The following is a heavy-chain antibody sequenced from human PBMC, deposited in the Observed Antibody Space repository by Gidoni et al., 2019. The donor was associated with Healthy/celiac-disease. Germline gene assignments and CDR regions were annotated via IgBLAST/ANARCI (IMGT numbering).Heavy chain of an antibody. CDR1: GYTFTSYG. D-gene: IGHD3-3*01. J-gene: IGHJ3*02. V-gene: IGHV1-18*01. CDR2: ISAYNGNT. CDR3: ARTSFYDFWSGGVSPENAFDI. Sequence: QVQLVQSGAEVKKPGASVKVSCKASGYTFTSYGISWVRQAPGQGLEWMGWISAYNGNTNYAQKLQGRVTMTTDTSTSTAYMELRSLRSDDTAVYYCARTSFYDFWSGGVSPENAFDIWGQGTMVTVSS.